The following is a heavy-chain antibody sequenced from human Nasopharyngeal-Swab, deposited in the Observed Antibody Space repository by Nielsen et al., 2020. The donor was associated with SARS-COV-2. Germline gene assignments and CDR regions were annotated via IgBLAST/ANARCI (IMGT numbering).Heavy chain of an antibody. J-gene: IGHJ6*02. V-gene: IGHV1-69*13. D-gene: IGHD3-10*01. Sequence: SVKVSCKASGGTFSSYAISWVRQAPGQGLEWMGGIIPIFGTANYAQKFQGRVTITADESTSTAYMELSSLRSEDTEGEEGERRKERKKKKNNYYGMDVWGQKTTVTVSS. CDR2: IIPIFGTA. CDR3: ERRKERKKKKNNYYGMDV. CDR1: GGTFSSYA.